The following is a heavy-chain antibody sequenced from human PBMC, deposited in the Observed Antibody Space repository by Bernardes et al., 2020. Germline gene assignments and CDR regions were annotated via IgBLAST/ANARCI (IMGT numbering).Heavy chain of an antibody. V-gene: IGHV1-18*01. CDR2: ISAYNGNT. CDR1: GYTFTSYA. Sequence: ASVKVSCKASGYTFTSYAISWVRQAPGQGLEWMGWISAYNGNTNYAQKLQGRVTMTTDTSTSTAYMELRSLRSDDTAVYYCARVRSDYGDYGRFDYWGQGTLVTVSS. D-gene: IGHD4-17*01. J-gene: IGHJ4*02. CDR3: ARVRSDYGDYGRFDY.